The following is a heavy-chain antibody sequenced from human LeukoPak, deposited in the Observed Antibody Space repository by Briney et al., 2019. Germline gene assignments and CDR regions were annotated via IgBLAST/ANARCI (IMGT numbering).Heavy chain of an antibody. V-gene: IGHV1-8*01. Sequence: ASVKVSCKASGYTFTSYDINWVRQATGQGLEWMGWMNPNSGNTGYAQKFQGRVTMTEDTSTDTAYMELNSLRSEDTAVYYCATLPGYYYDSSGYWWGQGTLVTVSS. CDR3: ATLPGYYYDSSGYW. D-gene: IGHD3-22*01. CDR1: GYTFTSYD. CDR2: MNPNSGNT. J-gene: IGHJ4*02.